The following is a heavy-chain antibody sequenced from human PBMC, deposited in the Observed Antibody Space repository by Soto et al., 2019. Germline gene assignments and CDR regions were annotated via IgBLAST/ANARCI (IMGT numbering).Heavy chain of an antibody. D-gene: IGHD3-22*01. CDR2: VYYNGDT. CDR1: GGSISSGSHY. CDR3: ARLLYDRSGYYYFDY. V-gene: IGHV4-39*01. Sequence: SETLSLTCAVSGGSISSGSHYWGWIRQPPGRGLEWIVSVYYNGDTYYNPSLKTRVAVSADTSKNQFSLRLRSVTAADTAVYYCARLLYDRSGYYYFDYWGPGTLVTVSS. J-gene: IGHJ4*02.